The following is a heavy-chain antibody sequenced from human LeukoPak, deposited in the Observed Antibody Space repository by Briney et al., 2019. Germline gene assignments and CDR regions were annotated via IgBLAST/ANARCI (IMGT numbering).Heavy chain of an antibody. CDR1: GFTFSSYA. V-gene: IGHV3-30-3*01. Sequence: GGSLRLSCAASGFTFSSYAMHWVRQAPGKGLEWVAVISYDGSNKYYADSVEGRFTISRDNSKNTLYLQMNSLRAEDTAVYYCARGPKPTYYDFWSGYLYYWGQGTLVTVSS. J-gene: IGHJ4*02. CDR2: ISYDGSNK. CDR3: ARGPKPTYYDFWSGYLYY. D-gene: IGHD3-3*01.